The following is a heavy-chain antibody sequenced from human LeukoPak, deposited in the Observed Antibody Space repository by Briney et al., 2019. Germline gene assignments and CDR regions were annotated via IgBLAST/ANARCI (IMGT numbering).Heavy chain of an antibody. CDR2: IYSGGST. D-gene: IGHD3-3*01. CDR3: ARARLEWLSPGYYYYMDV. J-gene: IGHJ6*03. V-gene: IGHV3-53*01. CDR1: GFTFSSYS. Sequence: GGSLRLSCAASGFTFSSYSMNWVRQAPGKGLEWVSVIYSGGSTYYADSVKGRFTIPRDNSKNTLYLQMNSLRAEDTTVYYCARARLEWLSPGYYYYMDVWGKGTTVTVSS.